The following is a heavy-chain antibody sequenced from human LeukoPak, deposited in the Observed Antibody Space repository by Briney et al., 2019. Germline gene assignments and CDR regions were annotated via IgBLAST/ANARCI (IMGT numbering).Heavy chain of an antibody. CDR1: GFTFSTYA. V-gene: IGHV3-23*01. D-gene: IGHD3-16*02. J-gene: IGHJ4*02. Sequence: RSGGSLRLSCAASGFTFSTYAVSWVRQAPGKGLEWVSTISGSGANTYYADSVRGRFTISRDNSKNTLYLHMNSLRAEDTAVHNCAKERAGYTNPYYFDYWGQGTLVTVSS. CDR2: ISGSGANT. CDR3: AKERAGYTNPYYFDY.